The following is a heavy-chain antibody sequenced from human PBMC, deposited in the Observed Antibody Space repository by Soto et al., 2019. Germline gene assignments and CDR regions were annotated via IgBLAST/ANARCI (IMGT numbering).Heavy chain of an antibody. J-gene: IGHJ5*02. CDR3: ARERGPSIGYYPYWCDP. CDR2: IIPIFGTA. Sequence: QVQLVQSGAEVKKPGSSVKVSCKASGGTVSSYAITWVRQAPGQGLECMGGIIPIFGTANYAQTFQGRVTITADKSTSTAYMELSSRRSEDTAVYYCARERGPSIGYYPYWCDPWGQGTLVTVSS. D-gene: IGHD3-22*01. V-gene: IGHV1-69*14. CDR1: GGTVSSYA.